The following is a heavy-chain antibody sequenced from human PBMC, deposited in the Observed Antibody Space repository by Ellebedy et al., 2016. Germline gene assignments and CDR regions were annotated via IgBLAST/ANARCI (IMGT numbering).Heavy chain of an antibody. CDR3: ARSPSGWYFDL. J-gene: IGHJ2*01. Sequence: SETLSLXXTVSGGSVSSGSYYWSWIRQPPGKGLEWIGYIYYSGSTNYNPSLKSRVTISVDTSKNQFSLRLNSVTAADTAVYYCARSPSGWYFDLWGRGTLVTVSS. CDR1: GGSVSSGSYY. CDR2: IYYSGST. V-gene: IGHV4-61*01. D-gene: IGHD3-10*01.